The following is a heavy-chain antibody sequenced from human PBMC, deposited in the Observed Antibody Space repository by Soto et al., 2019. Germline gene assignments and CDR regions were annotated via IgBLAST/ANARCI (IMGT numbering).Heavy chain of an antibody. CDR1: GGSISSYY. J-gene: IGHJ4*02. CDR2: IYYSGST. V-gene: IGHV4-59*01. CDR3: ANDIASAGIDH. Sequence: ETLSLTCTVSGGSISSYYWSWIRQPPGKGLEWIGYIYYSGSTNYNPSLKSRVTISVDTSKNQFSLKLSSVTAEDTAVYYCANDIASAGIDHWGQGTLVTVSS. D-gene: IGHD6-13*01.